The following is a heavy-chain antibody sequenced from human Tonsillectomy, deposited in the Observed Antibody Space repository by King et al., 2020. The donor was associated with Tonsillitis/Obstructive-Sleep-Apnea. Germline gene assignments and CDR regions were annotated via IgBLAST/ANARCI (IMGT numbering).Heavy chain of an antibody. V-gene: IGHV3-48*03. D-gene: IGHD5-12*01. J-gene: IGHJ6*03. CDR1: GFAFSSFE. CDR2: ISSSGTTT. Sequence: VQLVESGGGLVQPGGSLRLSCEASGFAFSSFEMIWVRQAPGKGLEWVSHISSSGTTTSYADSVKGRITISRDNAKNSLYLQMSSLRADDTAVYFCARIVPGGYLTSFSYNYYMDVWGKGTTVTVSS. CDR3: ARIVPGGYLTSFSYNYYMDV.